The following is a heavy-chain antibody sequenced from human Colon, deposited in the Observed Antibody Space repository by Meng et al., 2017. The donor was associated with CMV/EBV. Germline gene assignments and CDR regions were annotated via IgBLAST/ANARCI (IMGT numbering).Heavy chain of an antibody. Sequence: GESLKISCAASAFTFRNYAMSWVRQAPGKGLEWVSAIRGNGGSTYYADSVKGRFTISRDNSKNTLYLQMNSLRAEDTAVYYCATRASRSGSTPLNFFDYWGQGTLVTVSS. CDR3: ATRASRSGSTPLNFFDY. J-gene: IGHJ4*02. CDR2: IRGNGGST. CDR1: AFTFRNYA. V-gene: IGHV3-23*01. D-gene: IGHD3-3*01.